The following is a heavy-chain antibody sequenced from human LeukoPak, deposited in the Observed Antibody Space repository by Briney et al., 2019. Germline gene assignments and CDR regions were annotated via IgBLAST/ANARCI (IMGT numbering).Heavy chain of an antibody. CDR1: GFTYDDYG. CDR2: INWNGGST. J-gene: IGHJ6*02. V-gene: IGHV3-20*04. Sequence: GGSLRLSCAASGFTYDDYGMSWVRQAPGKGLEWVSGINWNGGSTGYAGSGKGRFTIARDNAKNSLYLQMNSLRAEDTALYYCAREGSSAMDVWGQGTTVTVSS. CDR3: AREGSSAMDV. D-gene: IGHD6-6*01.